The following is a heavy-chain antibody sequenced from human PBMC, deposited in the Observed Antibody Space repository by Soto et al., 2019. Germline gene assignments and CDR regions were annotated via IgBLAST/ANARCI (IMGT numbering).Heavy chain of an antibody. CDR1: GYTFTRSG. D-gene: IGHD3-22*01. CDR2: ISTYNGDT. V-gene: IGHV1-18*01. CDR3: ARGDFHDTSGPFSDAFDI. J-gene: IGHJ3*02. Sequence: VSVKVSCKASGYTFTRSGISWVRQAPGQGLEWMGWISTYNGDTNYAQTFQGRVTMTTDTSTSTVHMEVRSLRSDDTAVYYCARGDFHDTSGPFSDAFDIWGQGTMVTVSS.